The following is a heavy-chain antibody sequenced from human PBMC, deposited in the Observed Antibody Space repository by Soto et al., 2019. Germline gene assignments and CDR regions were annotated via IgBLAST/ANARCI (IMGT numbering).Heavy chain of an antibody. V-gene: IGHV1-18*04. J-gene: IGHJ6*02. CDR3: ARVSGSPYYYYGMDV. CDR2: ISAYNGNT. Sequence: ASVKVSCKASGYTFTSYGISWVRQAPGQGLEWMGWISAYNGNTNYAQKLQGRVTMTTDTSTSTAYMELRSLRSDDTAVYYCARVSGSPYYYYGMDVWSQGTTVTVSS. CDR1: GYTFTSYG. D-gene: IGHD1-26*01.